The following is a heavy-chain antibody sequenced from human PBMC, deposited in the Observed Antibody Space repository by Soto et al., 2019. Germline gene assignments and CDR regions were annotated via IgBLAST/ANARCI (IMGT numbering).Heavy chain of an antibody. J-gene: IGHJ4*02. V-gene: IGHV1-3*01. Sequence: QVQLVQSGAEVKKPGASVKVSCKASGYTFTSYAMHWVRQAPGQRLEWMGWINAGNGNTKYSQKFQGRVTITRDTSASTAYMELSSLRSEDTAVYYCARGGGSGYGLGVDYWGQGTLVTVSS. CDR2: INAGNGNT. CDR1: GYTFTSYA. D-gene: IGHD5-12*01. CDR3: ARGGGSGYGLGVDY.